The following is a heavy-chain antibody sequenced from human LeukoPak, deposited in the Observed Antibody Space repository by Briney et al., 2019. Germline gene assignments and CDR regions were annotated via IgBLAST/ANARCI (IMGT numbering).Heavy chain of an antibody. CDR1: GVTFSSYS. V-gene: IGHV3-21*01. Sequence: PGGSLRLSCAASGVTFSSYSMNWVRQAPGKGLEWVSSISSSSSYIYYADSVKGRFTISRDNAKNSLYLQMNSLRAEDTAVYYCARARNRLRYFDWLSYTDYYYYYYMDVWGKGTTVTVSS. D-gene: IGHD3-9*01. J-gene: IGHJ6*03. CDR2: ISSSSSYI. CDR3: ARARNRLRYFDWLSYTDYYYYYYMDV.